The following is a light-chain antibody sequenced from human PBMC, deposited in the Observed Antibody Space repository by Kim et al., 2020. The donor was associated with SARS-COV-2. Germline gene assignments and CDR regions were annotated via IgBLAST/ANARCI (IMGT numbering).Light chain of an antibody. CDR1: SGHTTYA. Sequence: QLVLTQAPSASASLGASVKLTCTLSSGHTTYAIAWHQQQPEKGPRYLMRVNSDGSHIKGDGIPDRFSGSSSGTERYLTISSLQSEDEADYYCQTWAIGTVLFGGGTQLTVL. J-gene: IGLJ2*01. CDR3: QTWAIGTVL. V-gene: IGLV4-69*01. CDR2: VNSDGSH.